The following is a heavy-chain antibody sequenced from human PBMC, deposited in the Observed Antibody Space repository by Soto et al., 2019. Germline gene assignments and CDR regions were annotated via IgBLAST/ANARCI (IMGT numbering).Heavy chain of an antibody. CDR3: ARVDMTTGDSPDYWYFDL. V-gene: IGHV1-2*04. J-gene: IGHJ2*01. CDR2: INPNSGGT. Sequence: QVQLVQSGAEVKKPGASVKVSCKASGYTFTGYYMHWVRQAPGQGLEWMGWINPNSGGTNYAQKFQGWVTMTRDTSISTAYMELSRLRSDDTAVYYCARVDMTTGDSPDYWYFDLWGRGTLVTVSS. D-gene: IGHD4-17*01. CDR1: GYTFTGYY.